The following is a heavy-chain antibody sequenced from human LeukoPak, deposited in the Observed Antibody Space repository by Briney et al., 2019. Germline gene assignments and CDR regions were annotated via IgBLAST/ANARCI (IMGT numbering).Heavy chain of an antibody. J-gene: IGHJ4*02. CDR3: ARAERNWNYGSSFDY. CDR1: VGTFSSYA. D-gene: IGHD1-7*01. Sequence: SVKVSCKASVGTFSSYAISWVRQATGQGLEWRGRIIPILGIANYAQKFQGRVTITADKSTSTAYMELSSLRSEDTAVYYCARAERNWNYGSSFDYWGQGTLVTVSS. CDR2: IIPILGIA. V-gene: IGHV1-69*04.